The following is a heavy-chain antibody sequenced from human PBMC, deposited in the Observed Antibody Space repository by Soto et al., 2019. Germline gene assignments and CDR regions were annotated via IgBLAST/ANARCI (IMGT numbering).Heavy chain of an antibody. J-gene: IGHJ4*02. CDR3: ARYWLGDILTGRENFDY. CDR1: GGSISSGGYY. Sequence: SETLSLTCTVSGGSISSGGYYWSWIRQHPGKGLEWIGYIYYSGSTYYNPSLKSRVTISVDTSKNQFSLKLSSVTAADTAVYYCARYWLGDILTGRENFDYWGQGTLVTVSS. D-gene: IGHD3-9*01. V-gene: IGHV4-31*03. CDR2: IYYSGST.